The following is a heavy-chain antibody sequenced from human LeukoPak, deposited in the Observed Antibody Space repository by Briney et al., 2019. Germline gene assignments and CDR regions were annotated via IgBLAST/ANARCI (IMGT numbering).Heavy chain of an antibody. CDR2: IYYSGST. V-gene: IGHV4-59*01. J-gene: IGHJ4*02. CDR3: ARVGSRYDFRSGYYSGFDY. Sequence: PSETLSLTCTVSGGSISSYYWSWIRRPPGKGLEWIGYIYYSGSTNYNPSLKSRVTISVDTSKNQFSLKLSSVTAADTAVYYCARVGSRYDFRSGYYSGFDYWGQGTLVTVSS. CDR1: GGSISSYY. D-gene: IGHD3-3*01.